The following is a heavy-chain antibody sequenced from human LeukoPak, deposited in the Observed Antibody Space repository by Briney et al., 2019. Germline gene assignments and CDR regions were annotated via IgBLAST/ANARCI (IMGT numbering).Heavy chain of an antibody. CDR3: ARGAPYCSSTSCLHIASNWFDP. CDR1: GYTFTGYY. J-gene: IGHJ5*02. D-gene: IGHD2-2*01. CDR2: ITPNSGGT. V-gene: IGHV1-2*02. Sequence: ASVKVSCKASGYTFTGYYMHWVRQAPGQGLEWMGWITPNSGGTNYAQKFQGRVTMTRDTSISTAYMELSRLRSDDTAVYYCARGAPYCSSTSCLHIASNWFDPWGQGTLVTVSS.